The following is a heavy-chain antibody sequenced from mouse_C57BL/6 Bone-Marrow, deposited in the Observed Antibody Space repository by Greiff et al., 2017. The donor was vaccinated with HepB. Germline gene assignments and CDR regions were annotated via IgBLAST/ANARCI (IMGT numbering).Heavy chain of an antibody. Sequence: VQLQESGPGLVAPSQSLSITCTVSGFSLTSYGVDWVRQPPGKGLEWLGVIWGGGSTNYNSALMSRMSISKDNSKSQVVLKMNSLQTDDTAMYYCARRGGKGTNYYAMDYWGQGTSVTVSS. CDR3: ARRGGKGTNYYAMDY. D-gene: IGHD1-1*02. CDR1: GFSLTSYG. CDR2: IWGGGST. J-gene: IGHJ4*01. V-gene: IGHV2-9*01.